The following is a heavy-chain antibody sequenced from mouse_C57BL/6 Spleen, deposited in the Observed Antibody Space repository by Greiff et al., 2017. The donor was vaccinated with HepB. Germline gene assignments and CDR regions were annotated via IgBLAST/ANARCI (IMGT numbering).Heavy chain of an antibody. J-gene: IGHJ4*01. V-gene: IGHV1-50*01. Sequence: QVQLQQPGAELVKPGASVKLSCKASGYTFTSYWMQWVKQRPGQGLEWIGEIDPSDSYTNYNQKFKGKATLTVDTSSSTAYMQLSSRTSEDSAVYYCARSVRRRYAMDYWGQGTSVTVSS. CDR2: IDPSDSYT. D-gene: IGHD2-14*01. CDR3: ARSVRRRYAMDY. CDR1: GYTFTSYW.